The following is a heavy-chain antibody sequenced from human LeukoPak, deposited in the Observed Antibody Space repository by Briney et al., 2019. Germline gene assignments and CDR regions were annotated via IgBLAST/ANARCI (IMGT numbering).Heavy chain of an antibody. Sequence: GSLRLSCAVSGLIFNTYGMIWVRQAPGKGLEWVSGISGGGGTTYYADSVKGRFTISRDNSKNTLFLQMNSLRVEDTAVYYCAQDRGIWGQGTMVTVSS. V-gene: IGHV3-23*01. CDR3: AQDRGI. CDR1: GLIFNTYG. CDR2: ISGGGGTT. J-gene: IGHJ3*02.